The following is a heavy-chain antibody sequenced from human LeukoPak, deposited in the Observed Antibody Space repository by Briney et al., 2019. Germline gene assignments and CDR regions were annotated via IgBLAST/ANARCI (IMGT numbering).Heavy chain of an antibody. CDR3: ARDSPMGSF. D-gene: IGHD3-16*01. Sequence: GGPLKLSGEFPEFTSTGYWMSWFRQPQGKGLEWVANIKQDGSEKNYVDSVKGRFTISRDNAKNSLYLQMNSLRAEDTAVYYCARDSPMGSFWGQGTLVTVSS. CDR1: EFTSTGYW. CDR2: IKQDGSEK. V-gene: IGHV3-7*01. J-gene: IGHJ4*02.